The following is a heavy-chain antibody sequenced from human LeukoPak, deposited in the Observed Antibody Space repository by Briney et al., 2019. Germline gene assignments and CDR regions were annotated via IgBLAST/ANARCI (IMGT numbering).Heavy chain of an antibody. V-gene: IGHV3-23*01. CDR1: GFTFSSYA. D-gene: IGHD1-26*01. J-gene: IGHJ4*02. Sequence: GGSLRLSCAASGFTFSSYAMSWVRQAPGKGLEWVSAISGSGGSTYYADSVKGRFTISRDNSKNTLYLQMNSLRAEDTAVYYCAKVPGGWELYAGYFDYWGQGALVTVSS. CDR3: AKVPGGWELYAGYFDY. CDR2: ISGSGGST.